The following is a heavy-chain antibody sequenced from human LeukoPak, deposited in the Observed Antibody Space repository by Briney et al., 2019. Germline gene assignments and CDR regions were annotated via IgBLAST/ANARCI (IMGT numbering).Heavy chain of an antibody. D-gene: IGHD4-17*01. CDR2: INHSGST. CDR3: ASGYGDYQRMSN. Sequence: SETLSFTCAVYGGSFSGYYWSWIRQPPGKGLEWIGEINHSGSTNYNPSLKSRVTISVDTSKNQFSLKLSSVTAADTAVYYCASGYGDYQRMSNWGQGTLVTVSS. CDR1: GGSFSGYY. V-gene: IGHV4-34*01. J-gene: IGHJ4*02.